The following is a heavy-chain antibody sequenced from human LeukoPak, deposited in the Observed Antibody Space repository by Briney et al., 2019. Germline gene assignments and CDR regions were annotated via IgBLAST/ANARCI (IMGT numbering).Heavy chain of an antibody. D-gene: IGHD3-10*01. CDR2: IWYDGSNK. CDR3: ARDTRRFGEPSYFDY. Sequence: PGGSLRLSCAASGFTLSSYGMHWVRQAPGKGLEWVAVIWYDGSNKYYADSVKGRFTISRDNSKNTLYLQMNSLRAEDTAVYYCARDTRRFGEPSYFDYWGQGTLVTVSS. V-gene: IGHV3-33*08. CDR1: GFTLSSYG. J-gene: IGHJ4*02.